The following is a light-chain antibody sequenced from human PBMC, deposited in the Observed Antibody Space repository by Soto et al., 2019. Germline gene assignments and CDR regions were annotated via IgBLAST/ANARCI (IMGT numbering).Light chain of an antibody. J-gene: IGLJ2*01. CDR3: LSYAGSNTLL. Sequence: QSVLTQPPSASGSPGQSVTISCTGVSSDVGNYDYVLWYQQYPGKAPKLIIYRNNQRPSGVPDRFSGSKSGYRASLAISGLQADDEAIYYCLSYAGSNTLLFGGGTKVTVL. V-gene: IGLV2-8*01. CDR2: RNN. CDR1: SSDVGNYDY.